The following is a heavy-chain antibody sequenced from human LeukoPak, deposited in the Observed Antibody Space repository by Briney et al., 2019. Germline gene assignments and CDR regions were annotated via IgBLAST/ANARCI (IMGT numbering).Heavy chain of an antibody. V-gene: IGHV1-46*01. J-gene: IGHJ5*02. Sequence: GASVKVSCKASGYTFTSYGISWVRQAPGQGLEWMGIINPSGGSTSYAQKFQGRVTMTRDMSTSTVYMELSSLRSEDTAVYYCARSNYGDLWFDPWGQGTLVTVSS. CDR1: GYTFTSYG. CDR3: ARSNYGDLWFDP. CDR2: INPSGGST. D-gene: IGHD4-17*01.